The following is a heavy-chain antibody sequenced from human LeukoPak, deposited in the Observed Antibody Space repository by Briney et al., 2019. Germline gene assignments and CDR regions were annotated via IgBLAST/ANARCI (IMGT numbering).Heavy chain of an antibody. CDR2: LYYSGST. V-gene: IGHV4-39*01. CDR1: GGSVSSSSHY. D-gene: IGHD3-9*01. CDR3: ARQSPYDIPN. J-gene: IGHJ4*02. Sequence: KASETLSLTCSVSGGSVSSSSHYWGWIRQPPGKGLEWIGSLYYSGSTYYNPSLKSRVTISVDTSKNQFSLKLSSVTAADTAVYYCARQSPYDIPNWGQGTLVTVSS.